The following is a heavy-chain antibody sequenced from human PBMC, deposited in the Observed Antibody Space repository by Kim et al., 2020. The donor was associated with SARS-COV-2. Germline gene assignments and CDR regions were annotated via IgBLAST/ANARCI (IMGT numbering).Heavy chain of an antibody. CDR2: ISSSSNYI. V-gene: IGHV3-21*06. CDR3: AREYYSDTSASVAFHI. J-gene: IGHJ3*02. CDR1: GFIFSRYS. Sequence: GGSLRLSCAASGFIFSRYSINWVRQAPGRGLEWVSSISSSSNYIYYADSVKGRFTISRDNAKNSLFLQMNILRAEDTAVYYCAREYYSDTSASVAFHIWGQGPLVTVSS. D-gene: IGHD3-16*01.